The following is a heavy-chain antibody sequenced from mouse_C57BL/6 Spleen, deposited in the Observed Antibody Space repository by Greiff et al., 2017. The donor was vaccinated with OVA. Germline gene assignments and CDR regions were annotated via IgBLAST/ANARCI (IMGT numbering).Heavy chain of an antibody. D-gene: IGHD2-3*01. CDR3: ARWGRGLLRAMDY. Sequence: VQLQQSGPELVKPGASVKIPCKASGYTFTDYNMDWVKQSHGKSLEWIGDINPNNGGTIYNHKFKGKATLTVDKSSSTAYMELRSLTSEDTAVYYCARWGRGLLRAMDYWGQGTSVTVSS. J-gene: IGHJ4*01. CDR1: GYTFTDYN. V-gene: IGHV1-18*01. CDR2: INPNNGGT.